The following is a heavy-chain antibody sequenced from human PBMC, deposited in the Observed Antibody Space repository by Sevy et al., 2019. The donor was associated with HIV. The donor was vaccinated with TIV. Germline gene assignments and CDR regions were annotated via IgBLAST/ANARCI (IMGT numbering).Heavy chain of an antibody. J-gene: IGHJ6*02. V-gene: IGHV3-30*18. CDR3: AKDFTGYNGMDV. D-gene: IGHD3-9*01. Sequence: GGSLRLSCVVSGISFTTSGMHWVRQAPGKGLEWVEVISYHGRDKFYAESVKGRSTISRDNPKNMLYLQMNGLRAEDTAVYYCAKDFTGYNGMDVWGQGTKVTVSS. CDR1: GISFTTSG. CDR2: ISYHGRDK.